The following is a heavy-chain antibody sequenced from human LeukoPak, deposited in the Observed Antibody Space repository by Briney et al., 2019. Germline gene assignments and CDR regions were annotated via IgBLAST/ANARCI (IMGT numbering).Heavy chain of an antibody. V-gene: IGHV4-59*01. CDR3: ARAKQLTITFSYYYMDV. J-gene: IGHJ6*03. Sequence: PSETLSLTCTVSGGSISSYYWSWIRQPPGKGLEWIGYISYRGSTNYNPSLKSRVTISIDTSKNQFSLKLSSVTAADTAVYYCARAKQLTITFSYYYMDVWGKGTTVTVSS. CDR2: ISYRGST. CDR1: GGSISSYY. D-gene: IGHD5-12*01.